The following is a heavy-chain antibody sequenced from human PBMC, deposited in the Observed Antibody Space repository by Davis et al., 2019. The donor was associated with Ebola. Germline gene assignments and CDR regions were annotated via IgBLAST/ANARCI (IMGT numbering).Heavy chain of an antibody. CDR3: ARDLYDFWSGLDY. Sequence: PGGSLRLSCAASGFTFSSYWMSWVRQAPGKGLEWVANIKQDGSEKYYVDSVKGRFTISRDNAKNSLYLQMNSLRAEDTAVYYCARDLYDFWSGLDYWGQGTLVTVSS. D-gene: IGHD3-3*01. V-gene: IGHV3-7*01. CDR1: GFTFSSYW. J-gene: IGHJ4*02. CDR2: IKQDGSEK.